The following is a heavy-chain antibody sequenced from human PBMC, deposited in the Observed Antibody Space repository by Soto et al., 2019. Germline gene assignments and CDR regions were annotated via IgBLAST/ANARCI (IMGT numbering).Heavy chain of an antibody. V-gene: IGHV1-69*01. CDR1: GGSLSNTA. Sequence: QVQLVQSGPEVKKPGSSVKVSCTTSGGSLSNTAFNWVRQAPGQRLEWVGGIIPMYRVANHAQKFQGRLSITADDSTNTVYMELTRLTSDDTAVYFCAKDRDGHNNWYFDVWGRGTLINVSS. CDR3: AKDRDGHNNWYFDV. CDR2: IIPMYRVA. D-gene: IGHD1-1*01. J-gene: IGHJ2*01.